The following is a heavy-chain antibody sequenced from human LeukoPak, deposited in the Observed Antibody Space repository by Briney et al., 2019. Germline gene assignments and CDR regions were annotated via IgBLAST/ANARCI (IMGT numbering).Heavy chain of an antibody. CDR1: GFTFSSYG. D-gene: IGHD5-18*01. V-gene: IGHV3-30*02. CDR3: AKEEVGIQLWLDY. Sequence: PGGSLRLSCAASGFTFSSYGMHWVRQAPGKGLEGVAFIRYDGSNKYYADSVKGRFTISRDNSKNTLYLQMNSLRAEDTAVYYCAKEEVGIQLWLDYWGQGTLVTVSS. CDR2: IRYDGSNK. J-gene: IGHJ4*02.